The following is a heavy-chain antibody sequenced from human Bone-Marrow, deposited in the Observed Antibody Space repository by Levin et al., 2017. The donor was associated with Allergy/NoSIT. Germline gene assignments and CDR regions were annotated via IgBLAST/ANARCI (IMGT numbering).Heavy chain of an antibody. Sequence: PGGSLRLSCAASGFTFKSYDMHWVRQAPGKGLEWVARISYGANNQYYADSVRGRFTISRDNSKNTLFLQMNILRPEDTAVYFCAKAVANTGYGMDVWGQGTRVSVSS. CDR3: AKAVANTGYGMDV. D-gene: IGHD4-23*01. J-gene: IGHJ6*02. CDR2: ISYGANNQ. CDR1: GFTFKSYD. V-gene: IGHV3-30*18.